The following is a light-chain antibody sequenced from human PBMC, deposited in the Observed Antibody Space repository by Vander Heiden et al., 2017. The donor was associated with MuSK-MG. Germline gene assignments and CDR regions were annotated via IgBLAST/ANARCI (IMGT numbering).Light chain of an antibody. CDR1: QSVSSN. CDR3: QQYNNWPQT. J-gene: IGKJ1*01. CDR2: GAS. Sequence: ELVITQSPATLSVSPGERATLSCRASQSVSSNLAWYQQKPGQAPRLLIYGASTRATGIPARFSGSGSGTEFTLTISSLQSEDFAVYYCQQYNNWPQTFGQGTKVEIK. V-gene: IGKV3-15*01.